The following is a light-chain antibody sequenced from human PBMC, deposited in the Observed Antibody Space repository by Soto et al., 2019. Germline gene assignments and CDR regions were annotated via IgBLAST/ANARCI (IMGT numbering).Light chain of an antibody. V-gene: IGKV3-11*01. J-gene: IGKJ4*01. CDR1: QSVSSY. CDR3: QQRSNWPLT. Sequence: EIVLTQSPATLSLSPGERATLSCTASQSVSSYLAWFQQKPGQAPRLLIYDASNRATDIPARFSGSGSGTDFTLTISSLEPEDFAVYYCQQRSNWPLTFGGGTRLEIK. CDR2: DAS.